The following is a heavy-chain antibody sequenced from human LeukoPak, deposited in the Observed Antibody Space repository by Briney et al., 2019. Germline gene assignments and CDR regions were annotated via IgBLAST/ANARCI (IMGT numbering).Heavy chain of an antibody. CDR1: GFTFSSYS. J-gene: IGHJ4*02. CDR2: ISGSGGST. V-gene: IGHV3-23*01. CDR3: ASDRSYYYDSSGYLYY. D-gene: IGHD3-22*01. Sequence: GGSLRLSCAASGFTFSSYSMNWVRQAPGKGLEWVSAISGSGGSTYYADSVKGRFTISRDNSKNTLYLQMNSLRAEDTAVYYCASDRSYYYDSSGYLYYWGQGTLVTVSS.